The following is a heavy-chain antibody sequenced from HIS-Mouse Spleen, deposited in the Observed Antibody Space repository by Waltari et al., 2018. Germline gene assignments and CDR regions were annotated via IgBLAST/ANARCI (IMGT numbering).Heavy chain of an antibody. D-gene: IGHD6-19*01. J-gene: IGHJ4*02. CDR2: IDWDDDK. Sequence: QVTLRESGPALVKTTQTLTLTCTCSGFSLSTSGMCVSWIRQPPGKALEWLARIDWDDDKSYSTALKTRLTISKATSKNQVVLTMTNMDPVDTATYYCARIAEGYSSGWYAFDYWGQGTLVTVSS. V-gene: IGHV2-70*15. CDR1: GFSLSTSGMC. CDR3: ARIAEGYSSGWYAFDY.